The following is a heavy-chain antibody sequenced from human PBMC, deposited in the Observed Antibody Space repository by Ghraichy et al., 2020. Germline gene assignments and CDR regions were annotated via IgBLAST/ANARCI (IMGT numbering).Heavy chain of an antibody. J-gene: IGHJ5*02. Sequence: SVKVSCKASGGTFSSYAISWVRQAPGQGLEWMGGIIRIFGTANYAQKFQGRVTITADKSTSTAYMELKSLRSEDTAVYYCARVYSSVWQANFHPWGQGTLAIVSP. D-gene: IGHD6-19*01. CDR3: ARVYSSVWQANFHP. CDR2: IIRIFGTA. CDR1: GGTFSSYA. V-gene: IGHV1-69*06.